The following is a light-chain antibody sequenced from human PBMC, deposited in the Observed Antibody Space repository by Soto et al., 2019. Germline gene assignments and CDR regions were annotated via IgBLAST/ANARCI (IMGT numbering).Light chain of an antibody. CDR1: SSDVGGYDF. CDR2: DVT. J-gene: IGLJ1*01. CDR3: CSFAGSYNLYG. V-gene: IGLV2-11*01. Sequence: QSALTQPRSVSGSPGQSVTISCTGTSSDVGGYDFVSWYQQHPAKAPKLIIFDVTKRPSGVPDRFSGSKSGNTASLTISGLQAEDEADYYCCSFAGSYNLYGFGTGTKLTVL.